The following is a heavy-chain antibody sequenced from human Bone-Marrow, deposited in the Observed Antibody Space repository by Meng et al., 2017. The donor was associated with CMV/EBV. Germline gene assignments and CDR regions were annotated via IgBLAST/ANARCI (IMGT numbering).Heavy chain of an antibody. CDR2: ISYDGLSR. CDR3: ACCSSSGYYFDY. Sequence: GESLKISCATSGFSFVNYGIHWVRQAPGKGLEWVAFISYDGLSRNYVDSVRGRFVISRDNSKNTLYLQMNSLREEDTAVYYCACCSSSGYYFDYLGHGTLVTVSS. D-gene: IGHD6-25*01. J-gene: IGHJ4*01. CDR1: GFSFVNYG. V-gene: IGHV3-30*02.